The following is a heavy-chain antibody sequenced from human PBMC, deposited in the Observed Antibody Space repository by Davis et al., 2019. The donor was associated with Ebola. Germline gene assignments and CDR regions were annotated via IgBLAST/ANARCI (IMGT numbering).Heavy chain of an antibody. D-gene: IGHD6-13*01. Sequence: GESLKISCAASGFTFSSYGMHWVRQAPGKGLEWVAAMWYDGSNKYYADSVKGRFTISRDNSKNTLYLQMNSLRAEDTAVYYCARGHIAAAGNFDYWGQGTLVTVSS. V-gene: IGHV3-33*01. CDR3: ARGHIAAAGNFDY. CDR1: GFTFSSYG. CDR2: MWYDGSNK. J-gene: IGHJ4*02.